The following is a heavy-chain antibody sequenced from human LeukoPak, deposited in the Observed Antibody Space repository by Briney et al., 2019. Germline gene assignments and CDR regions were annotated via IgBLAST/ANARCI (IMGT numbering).Heavy chain of an antibody. Sequence: GGSLRLSCVASGYTFSSYSINWVRQAPGKGLEWVSSISVRSNYIYYADSVRGRFSISRDDPRDSLYLQMNSLRAEDTAVYYCVRLRRNSDTSGFYYYYDFWGQGTLVTVSS. D-gene: IGHD3-22*01. CDR3: VRLRRNSDTSGFYYYYDF. CDR1: GYTFSSYS. V-gene: IGHV3-21*01. CDR2: ISVRSNYI. J-gene: IGHJ4*02.